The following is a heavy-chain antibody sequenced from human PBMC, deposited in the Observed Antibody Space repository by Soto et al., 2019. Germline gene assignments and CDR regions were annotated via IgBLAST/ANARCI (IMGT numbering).Heavy chain of an antibody. CDR3: AREDGNTVHFDY. Sequence: PSETLSLTCTVSGDSISSGDYYFICIRQPPGKGLEWIGYIYNSGSTYINPSLKSRATISVDTSKNQFSLKLSSVTAADTAVYYCAREDGNTVHFDYWGQGTLVTVSS. CDR2: IYNSGST. CDR1: GDSISSGDYY. V-gene: IGHV4-30-4*01. D-gene: IGHD6-6*01. J-gene: IGHJ4*02.